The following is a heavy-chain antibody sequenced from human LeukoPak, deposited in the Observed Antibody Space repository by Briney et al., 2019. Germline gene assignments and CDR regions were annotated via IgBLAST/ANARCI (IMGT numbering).Heavy chain of an antibody. Sequence: SETLSLTCTVSGGSISSYYWSWIRQPPGKGPEWIGYIYYSGSTNYNPSLQSRVTISLDTSKNQFSLKLSSVAAADTAVYFCARYCSGGRCYLDSWGQGTLVTVSS. V-gene: IGHV4-59*01. CDR1: GGSISSYY. CDR3: ARYCSGGRCYLDS. CDR2: IYYSGST. J-gene: IGHJ4*02. D-gene: IGHD2-15*01.